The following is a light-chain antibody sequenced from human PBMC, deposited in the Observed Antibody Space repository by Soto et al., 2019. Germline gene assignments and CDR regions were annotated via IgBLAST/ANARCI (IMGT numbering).Light chain of an antibody. V-gene: IGKV3-20*01. Sequence: ETVLTQSPGTVSLSPGERATLSCTTSQAVNNDYLAGYQQKPGQAPRLLIYGVFNRATGIPDRFSGSGSGTYFTLTISGLEPEDSAIYYCQHYDGSPRTFGQGTNVEI. J-gene: IGKJ2*01. CDR2: GVF. CDR1: QAVNNDY. CDR3: QHYDGSPRT.